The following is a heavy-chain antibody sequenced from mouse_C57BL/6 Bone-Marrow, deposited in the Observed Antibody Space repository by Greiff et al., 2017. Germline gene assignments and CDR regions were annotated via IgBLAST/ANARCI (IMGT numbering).Heavy chain of an antibody. CDR1: EYEFPSHD. Sequence: DVMLVESGGGLVQPGESLKLSCESNEYEFPSHDMSWVRKTPEKRLELVAAINSDGGSTYYPDTMERRFIISRDNTKKTLYLQMSSLRSEDTALYYCARQGYGSSLYYFDYWGQGTTLTVSS. D-gene: IGHD1-1*01. CDR3: ARQGYGSSLYYFDY. V-gene: IGHV5-2*01. CDR2: INSDGGST. J-gene: IGHJ2*01.